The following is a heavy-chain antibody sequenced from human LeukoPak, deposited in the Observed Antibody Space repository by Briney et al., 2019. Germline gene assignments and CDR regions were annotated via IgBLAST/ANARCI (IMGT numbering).Heavy chain of an antibody. CDR1: GGSISSSNW. Sequence: PSETLSLTCAVSGGSISSSNWWSWVRQPPGKGLEWIGEIYHSGSTNYNPSLKSRVTISVDKSKNQFSLKLSSATAADTAVYYCARGGIAAAGAYNWFDPWGQGTLVTVSS. CDR3: ARGGIAAAGAYNWFDP. J-gene: IGHJ5*02. V-gene: IGHV4-4*02. D-gene: IGHD6-13*01. CDR2: IYHSGST.